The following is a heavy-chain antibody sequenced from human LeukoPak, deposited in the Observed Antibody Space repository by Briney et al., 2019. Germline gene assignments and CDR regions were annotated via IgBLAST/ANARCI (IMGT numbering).Heavy chain of an antibody. CDR3: AKDHVGTWSGGDY. J-gene: IGHJ4*02. V-gene: IGHV3-23*01. D-gene: IGHD6-13*01. CDR1: GFTFSSYG. CDR2: ISGSGGST. Sequence: QPGGSLRLSCAASGFTFSSYGMSWVRQAPGKGVEWVSAISGSGGSTYYADSVKGRFTISRDNSKNTLYLQMNSLRAEDTAVYYCAKDHVGTWSGGDYWGQGTLVTVSS.